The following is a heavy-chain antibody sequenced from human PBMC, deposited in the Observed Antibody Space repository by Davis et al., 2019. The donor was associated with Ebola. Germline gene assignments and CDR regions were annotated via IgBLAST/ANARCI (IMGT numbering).Heavy chain of an antibody. Sequence: AASVKVSCKASGYTFTSYGISWVRQAPGQGLEWMGWISAYNGSTNYAQKLQGRVTMTTDTSTSTAYMELRSLRSDDTAVYYCARVRERPRSIAARTTIDYWGQGTLVTVSS. V-gene: IGHV1-18*01. CDR3: ARVRERPRSIAARTTIDY. J-gene: IGHJ4*02. CDR1: GYTFTSYG. CDR2: ISAYNGST. D-gene: IGHD6-6*01.